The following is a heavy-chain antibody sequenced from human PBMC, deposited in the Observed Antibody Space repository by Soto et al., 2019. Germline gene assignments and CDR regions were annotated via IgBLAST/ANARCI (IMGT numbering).Heavy chain of an antibody. CDR3: ARQVTFDYYGMDV. Sequence: GESLKISRKGSGYSFTRYWIRWVRQIPGKGLEWMGRIDPSDSYTNYSPSFQGHVTISADKSISTAYLQWSSLKASDIAMYYCARQVTFDYYGMDVWGQGTTVTVSS. V-gene: IGHV5-10-1*01. J-gene: IGHJ6*02. D-gene: IGHD5-18*01. CDR2: IDPSDSYT. CDR1: GYSFTRYW.